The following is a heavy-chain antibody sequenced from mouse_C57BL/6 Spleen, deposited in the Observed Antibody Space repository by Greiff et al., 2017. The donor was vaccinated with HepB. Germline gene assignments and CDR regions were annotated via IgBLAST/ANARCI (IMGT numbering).Heavy chain of an antibody. CDR2: IYPGDGDT. CDR1: GYAFSSYW. CDR3: ARSTTDYWYFDV. J-gene: IGHJ1*03. D-gene: IGHD1-1*01. V-gene: IGHV1-80*01. Sequence: VQLQESGAELAKPGASVKISCKASGYAFSSYWMNWVKQRPGKGLEWIGQIYPGDGDTNYNGKFKGKATLTADKSSSTAYMQLSSLTSEDSAVYFCARSTTDYWYFDVWGTGTTVTVSS.